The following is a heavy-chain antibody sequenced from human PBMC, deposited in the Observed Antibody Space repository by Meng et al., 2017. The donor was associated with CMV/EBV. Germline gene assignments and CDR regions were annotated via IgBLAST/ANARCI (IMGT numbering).Heavy chain of an antibody. D-gene: IGHD4-17*01. CDR2: IKNKVSGATT. V-gene: IGHV3-15*07. J-gene: IGHJ4*02. CDR1: GFSFSSPW. Sequence: LSCSGSGFSFSSPWMNWVRQAPGKGLEWVGRIKNKVSGATTDYAAPVKGRFTISRDDSKNMLYLQMDSLKTEDTAVYYCTTEDYGLVDWGQGTLVTVSS. CDR3: TTEDYGLVD.